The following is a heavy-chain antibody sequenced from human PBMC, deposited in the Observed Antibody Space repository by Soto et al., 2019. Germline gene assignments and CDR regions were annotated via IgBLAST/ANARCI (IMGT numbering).Heavy chain of an antibody. J-gene: IGHJ6*03. V-gene: IGHV1-3*01. Sequence: VASVAVCSEACGESFTRYAMHWVHQATGQRLEWMGWINAGNGNTKYSQKFQGRVTINRDTSASTAYMELSSLRSEDTAVYYCARVLGLDFLYYMDVWGKGTTVTVSS. CDR3: ARVLGLDFLYYMDV. D-gene: IGHD3-16*01. CDR1: GESFTRYA. CDR2: INAGNGNT.